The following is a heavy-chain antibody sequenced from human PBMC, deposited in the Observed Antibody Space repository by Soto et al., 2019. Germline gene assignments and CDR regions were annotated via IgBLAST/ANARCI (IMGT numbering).Heavy chain of an antibody. CDR1: GYMFTGYY. V-gene: IGHV1-2*02. CDR3: AGGVLSGSYYNWFDP. Sequence: ASVKVSCKASGYMFTGYYMHWVRQAPGQGLEWMGWINPNSGGTDYAQKFQGRVTMTRDTSISTAYMELSRLRSDDTAVYYCAGGVLSGSYYNWFDPWGQGTPVTVSS. CDR2: INPNSGGT. D-gene: IGHD1-26*01. J-gene: IGHJ5*02.